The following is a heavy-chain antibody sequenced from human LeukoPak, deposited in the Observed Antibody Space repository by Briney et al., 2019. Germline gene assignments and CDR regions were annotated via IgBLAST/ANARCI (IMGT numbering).Heavy chain of an antibody. CDR2: IYYTGGT. CDR3: ARDRNNNWFDP. D-gene: IGHD4-11*01. CDR1: GGSISSGGDY. Sequence: SQTLSLTCTVSGGSISSGGDYWSWIRQHPGKGLEWLGYIYYTGGTYYNPSLKSRITISVDTSKNQFSLKLSSVTAADTAMYDCARDRNNNWFDPWGQGTLVTVSS. V-gene: IGHV4-31*03. J-gene: IGHJ5*02.